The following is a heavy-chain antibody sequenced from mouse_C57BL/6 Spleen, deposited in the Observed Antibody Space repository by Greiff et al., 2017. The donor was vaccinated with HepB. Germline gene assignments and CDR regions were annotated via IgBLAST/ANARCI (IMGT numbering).Heavy chain of an antibody. V-gene: IGHV2-5*01. Sequence: QVQLQQSGPGLVQPSQSLSITCTVSGFSLTSYGVHWVRQSPGKGLEWLGVIWRGGSTDYNAAFMSRLSITKDNSKSQVFFKMNSLQADDTAIYHCAKNRGFNDYDDGYYFDYWGQGTTLTVSS. D-gene: IGHD2-4*01. CDR2: IWRGGST. J-gene: IGHJ2*01. CDR3: AKNRGFNDYDDGYYFDY. CDR1: GFSLTSYG.